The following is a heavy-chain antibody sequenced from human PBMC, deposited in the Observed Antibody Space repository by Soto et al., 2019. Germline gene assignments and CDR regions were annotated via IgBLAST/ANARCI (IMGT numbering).Heavy chain of an antibody. Sequence: PSETLSLTCAVSGGSISSGGYSWSWIRQPPGKGLEWIGYIYHSGSTYYNPSLKSRVTMSVDTSKNQFSLKLSSVTAADTGVYYCARGGRFPEARYYFLDVWGNGTTVTVSS. D-gene: IGHD3-3*01. CDR1: GGSISSGGYS. CDR2: IYHSGST. J-gene: IGHJ6*03. V-gene: IGHV4-30-2*01. CDR3: ARGGRFPEARYYFLDV.